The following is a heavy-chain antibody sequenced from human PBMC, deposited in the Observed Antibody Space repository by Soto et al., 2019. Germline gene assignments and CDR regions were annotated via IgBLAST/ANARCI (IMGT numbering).Heavy chain of an antibody. Sequence: QVLLLQSGSELKKAGSSVKVSCKASGDAFKSYAIHWVRQAPGQGLEYMGRIIPSYDRTKYAQKFQGRLTLTADMYTSTVYMELSSLRSEDTAVYYCARDPTNDYGDDTFDYWGQGTKVIVSS. CDR2: IIPSYDRT. CDR1: GDAFKSYA. V-gene: IGHV1-69*06. J-gene: IGHJ4*02. D-gene: IGHD4-17*01. CDR3: ARDPTNDYGDDTFDY.